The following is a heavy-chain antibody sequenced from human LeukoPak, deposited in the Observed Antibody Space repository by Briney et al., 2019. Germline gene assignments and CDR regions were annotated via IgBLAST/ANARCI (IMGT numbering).Heavy chain of an antibody. J-gene: IGHJ3*02. CDR3: AGGGPDYVWGSYRIAVAFDI. CDR2: INHSGST. D-gene: IGHD3-16*02. Sequence: SETLSLTCAVYGGSFSGYYWSWIRQPPGKGLEWIGEINHSGSTNYNPSLKSRVTIPVDTSKNQFSLKLSSVTAADTAVYYYAGGGPDYVWGSYRIAVAFDIWGQGTMVTVSS. CDR1: GGSFSGYY. V-gene: IGHV4-34*01.